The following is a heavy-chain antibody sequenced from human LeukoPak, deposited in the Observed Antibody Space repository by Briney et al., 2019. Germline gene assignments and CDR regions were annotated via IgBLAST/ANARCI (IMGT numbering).Heavy chain of an antibody. D-gene: IGHD3-3*01. CDR2: IIPILGIA. CDR1: GFTFSSYA. CDR3: AREAFWSGYYLGPLGFDP. Sequence: PGGSLRLSCAASGFTFSSYAISWVRQAPGQGLEWMGRIIPILGIANYAQKFQGRVTITADKSTSTAYMELSSLRSEDTAVYYCAREAFWSGYYLGPLGFDPWGQGTLVTVSS. J-gene: IGHJ5*02. V-gene: IGHV1-69*04.